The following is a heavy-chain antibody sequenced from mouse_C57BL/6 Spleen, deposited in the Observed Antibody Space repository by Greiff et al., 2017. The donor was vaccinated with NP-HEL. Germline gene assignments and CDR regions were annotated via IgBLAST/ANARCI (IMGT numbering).Heavy chain of an antibody. Sequence: VQLQQSGPELVKPGASVKISCKASGYAFSSSWMNWVKQRPGKGLEWIGGIYPGDGDTNYNGKFKGKATLTADKSSSTAYMQLSSLTSEDSAVYFCASYDYDPFAYWGQGTLVTVSA. V-gene: IGHV1-82*01. CDR2: IYPGDGDT. J-gene: IGHJ3*01. CDR3: ASYDYDPFAY. CDR1: GYAFSSSW. D-gene: IGHD2-4*01.